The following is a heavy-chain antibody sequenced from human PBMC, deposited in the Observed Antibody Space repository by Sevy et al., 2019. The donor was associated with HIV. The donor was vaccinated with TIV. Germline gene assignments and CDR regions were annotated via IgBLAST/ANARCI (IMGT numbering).Heavy chain of an antibody. V-gene: IGHV4-38-2*01. D-gene: IGHD6-6*01. Sequence: SEILSLTCAVSGYSISSGYYWGWIRQPPGKGLEWIGSIYHSGSTYYNPSLKSRVTISVDTSKNQFSLKLSSVTAADTAVYYCARVFGSSNYFDYWGQGTLVTVSS. CDR3: ARVFGSSNYFDY. J-gene: IGHJ4*02. CDR2: IYHSGST. CDR1: GYSISSGYY.